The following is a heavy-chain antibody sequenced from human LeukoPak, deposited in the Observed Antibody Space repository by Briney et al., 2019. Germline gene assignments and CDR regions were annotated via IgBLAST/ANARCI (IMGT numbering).Heavy chain of an antibody. V-gene: IGHV5-51*01. CDR2: IYPGDSDT. D-gene: IGHD6-13*01. J-gene: IGHJ3*02. CDR3: ASESRPHSIAARGAFDI. Sequence: GESLKISCKGSGYSFTSYWIGWVRQMPGKGLEWMGIIYPGDSDTRYSPSFQGQVTISADKSISTAYLQWSSLEASDTAMYYCASESRPHSIAARGAFDIWGQGTMVTVSS. CDR1: GYSFTSYW.